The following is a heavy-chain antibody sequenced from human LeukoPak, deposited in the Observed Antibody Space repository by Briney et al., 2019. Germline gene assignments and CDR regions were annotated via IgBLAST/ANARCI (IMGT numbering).Heavy chain of an antibody. J-gene: IGHJ4*02. CDR1: GYTFTSYY. Sequence: ASVKVSCKASGYTFTSYYMHWVRQAPGQGLEWMGWMNPNSGNTGYAQKFQGRVTMTRNTSISTAYMELSSLRSEDTAVYYCARRAGIAFDYWGQGTLVTVSS. V-gene: IGHV1-8*02. CDR2: MNPNSGNT. D-gene: IGHD6-13*01. CDR3: ARRAGIAFDY.